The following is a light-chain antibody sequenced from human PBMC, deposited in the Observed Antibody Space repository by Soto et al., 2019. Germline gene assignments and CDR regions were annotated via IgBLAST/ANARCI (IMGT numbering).Light chain of an antibody. CDR2: GNS. Sequence: SVLKQPPSVSGAPGQRVTISCTGSSSNIGAGYDVHWYQQLPGTAPKLLIYGNSNRPSGVPDRFSGSKSGTSASLAITGLQAEDEADYYCQSYDSSLSGNVFGTGTKVTVL. J-gene: IGLJ1*01. V-gene: IGLV1-40*01. CDR3: QSYDSSLSGNV. CDR1: SSNIGAGYD.